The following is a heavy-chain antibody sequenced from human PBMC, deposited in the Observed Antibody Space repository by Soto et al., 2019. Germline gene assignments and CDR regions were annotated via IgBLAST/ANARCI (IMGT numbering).Heavy chain of an antibody. V-gene: IGHV4-59*01. CDR2: IYYSGST. CDR1: GGSISSYY. CDR3: ASSRSLWELQDAFDI. J-gene: IGHJ3*02. Sequence: SETLSLTCTVSGGSISSYYWSWIRQPPGKGLEWIGYIYYSGSTNYNPSLKSRVTISVDTSKNQFSLKLSSVTAADTAVYYCASSRSLWELQDAFDIWGQGTMVTVSS. D-gene: IGHD1-26*01.